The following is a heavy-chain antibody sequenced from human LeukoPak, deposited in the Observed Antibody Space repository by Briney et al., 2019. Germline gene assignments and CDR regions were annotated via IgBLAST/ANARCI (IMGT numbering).Heavy chain of an antibody. CDR2: MSGTGGDT. J-gene: IGHJ4*02. Sequence: GGSLRVSCAVSGFTFSNYALSWVRQAPGTGLEWVSTMSGTGGDTFYAASVKGRFTISRDNSKNALYLQMNSPRAEDTAVYFCSKGGSSWSRWDYWGQGTLVTVSS. CDR1: GFTFSNYA. CDR3: SKGGSSWSRWDY. V-gene: IGHV3-23*01. D-gene: IGHD6-13*01.